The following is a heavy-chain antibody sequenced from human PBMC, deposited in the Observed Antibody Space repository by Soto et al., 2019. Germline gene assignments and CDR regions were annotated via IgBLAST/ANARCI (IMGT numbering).Heavy chain of an antibody. D-gene: IGHD2-2*01. J-gene: IGHJ4*02. Sequence: SETLSLTCTVSGGSISSYYWSWIRQPPGKGLEWIGYIYYSGSTNYNPSLKSRVTISVDTSKNQFSLKLSSVTAADTAVYYCARSLGGYCSSTSCYPPGYFDYWGQGTLVTVSS. CDR1: GGSISSYY. CDR3: ARSLGGYCSSTSCYPPGYFDY. CDR2: IYYSGST. V-gene: IGHV4-59*01.